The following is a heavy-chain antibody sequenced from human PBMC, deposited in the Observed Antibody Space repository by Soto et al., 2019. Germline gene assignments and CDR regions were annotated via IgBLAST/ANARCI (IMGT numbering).Heavy chain of an antibody. Sequence: SQTLSLTCPISCDSVSPKSAARNWITLSTSRGLEWLAMTYYRSRWDNDYAVTVKNRITLNPDTSKNQFSLQLTSATPEATAVDFCAGTTSHQWYYMDVWGKGSAVTVTS. CDR1: CDSVSPKSAA. CDR3: AGTTSHQWYYMDV. CDR2: TYYRSRWDN. V-gene: IGHV6-1*01. J-gene: IGHJ6*03. D-gene: IGHD1-7*01.